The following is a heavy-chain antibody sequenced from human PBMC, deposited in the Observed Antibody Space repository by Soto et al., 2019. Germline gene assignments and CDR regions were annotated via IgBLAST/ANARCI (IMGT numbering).Heavy chain of an antibody. D-gene: IGHD1-26*01. Sequence: QVQLVESGGGVVQPGRSLRLSCAASGFTFSSYGIHWVRQAPGKGLKWVAIISYDGSNTYYADSVKGRFTISRDNSKNTLYLQMNSLRAEDTSVYYCAKEGGLSGSYYISSSYYFDYWGQGTLVTVSS. CDR3: AKEGGLSGSYYISSSYYFDY. V-gene: IGHV3-30*18. CDR1: GFTFSSYG. J-gene: IGHJ4*02. CDR2: ISYDGSNT.